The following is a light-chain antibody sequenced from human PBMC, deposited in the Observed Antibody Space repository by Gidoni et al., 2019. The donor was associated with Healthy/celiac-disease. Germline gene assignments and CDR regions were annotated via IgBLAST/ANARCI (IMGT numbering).Light chain of an antibody. CDR3: QQSYSTSWT. J-gene: IGKJ1*01. CDR1: QSISSY. CDR2: AAS. V-gene: IGKV1-39*01. Sequence: DIQMTHSPSSLSASVGDRVTITCRASQSISSYLNLYQQKPGKAPKLLIYAASSLQSGVPSRCSGSGSGTDFTLTISSLQPEDFATYYCQQSYSTSWTFGQGTKVEIK.